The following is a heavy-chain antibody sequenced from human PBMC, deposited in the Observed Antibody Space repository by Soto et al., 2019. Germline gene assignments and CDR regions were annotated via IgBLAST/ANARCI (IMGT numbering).Heavy chain of an antibody. V-gene: IGHV1-3*05. CDR3: ATDRSRIVGATPHFDY. D-gene: IGHD1-26*01. CDR2: INAGNGNT. CDR1: GYTFTSYA. Sequence: QVQLVQSGAEEKKPGASVKVSCKASGYTFTSYAMHWVRQAPGQRLEWMGWINAGNGNTKYSQKFQGRVTITRDTSASTAYMELSSLRSEETAVYYCATDRSRIVGATPHFDYWGQGTLVTVSS. J-gene: IGHJ4*02.